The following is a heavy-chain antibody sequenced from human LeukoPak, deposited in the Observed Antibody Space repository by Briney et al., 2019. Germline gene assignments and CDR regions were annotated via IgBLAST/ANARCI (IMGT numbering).Heavy chain of an antibody. V-gene: IGHV3-30*18. CDR3: AKSYYYDSSGYGLGAFDI. D-gene: IGHD3-22*01. CDR2: ISYDGSNK. CDR1: GFTFSSYG. Sequence: PGGSLRLSCAASGFTFSSYGMHWVRQAPGKGLEWVAVISYDGSNKYYADSVKGRFTISRDNSKNTLYLQMNSLRAEDTAVYYCAKSYYYDSSGYGLGAFDIWGQGTMVTVSS. J-gene: IGHJ3*02.